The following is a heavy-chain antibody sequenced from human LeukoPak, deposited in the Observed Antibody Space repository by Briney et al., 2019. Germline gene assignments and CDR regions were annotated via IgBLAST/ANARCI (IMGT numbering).Heavy chain of an antibody. CDR3: AKEVKDTGYYHLDN. CDR1: GLTFSNYW. D-gene: IGHD3-3*01. V-gene: IGHV3-74*01. Sequence: HPGGSLRLSCAASGLTFSNYWMHWVRQGPGKGLVWVSGINTDGRSTVYADSVKGRFTISRDNSKNTLYLQMNRLRDEDTALFYCAKEVKDTGYYHLDNWGQGTLVTVSS. CDR2: INTDGRST. J-gene: IGHJ4*02.